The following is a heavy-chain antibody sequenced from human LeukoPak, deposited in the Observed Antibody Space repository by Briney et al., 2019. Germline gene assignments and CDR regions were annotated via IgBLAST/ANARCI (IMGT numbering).Heavy chain of an antibody. D-gene: IGHD2-15*01. J-gene: IGHJ4*02. Sequence: PGGSLRLSCAASGFIFSGYAMTWVRQAPGKGLEWVSSITGGGDTTYYADSVRGRFTISRDNSKNTLSVQMNSLRAEDTAVYYCAKQRSEVVVAATNYWGQGTLVTVSS. V-gene: IGHV3-23*01. CDR1: GFIFSGYA. CDR3: AKQRSEVVVAATNY. CDR2: ITGGGDTT.